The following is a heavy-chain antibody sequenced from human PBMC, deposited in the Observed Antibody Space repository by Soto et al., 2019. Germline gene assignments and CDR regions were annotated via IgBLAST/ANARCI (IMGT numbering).Heavy chain of an antibody. CDR1: GGSISSSSYY. CDR3: ARQVDDFWSGYPRGNFDY. D-gene: IGHD3-3*01. Sequence: QLQLQESGPGLVKPSETLSLTCTVSGGSISSSSYYWGWIRQPPGKGLEWIGSIYYSGSTYYNPSLKSRVTISVDTSKNQFSLKLSSVTAADTAVYYCARQVDDFWSGYPRGNFDYWGQGTLVTVSS. CDR2: IYYSGST. V-gene: IGHV4-39*01. J-gene: IGHJ4*02.